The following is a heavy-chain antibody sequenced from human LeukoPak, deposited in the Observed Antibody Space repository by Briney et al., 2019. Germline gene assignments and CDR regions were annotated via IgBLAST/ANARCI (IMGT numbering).Heavy chain of an antibody. D-gene: IGHD5-12*01. CDR3: ARAGFRGYGGLLDN. CDR1: GFTFSDHF. V-gene: IGHV3-53*01. J-gene: IGHJ4*02. Sequence: GGSLRLSCAGSGFTFSDHFLAWVRQAPGKGLEWVSLIKIDHTTYYPDSVKGRFTISRDNSKSLVYLQMNSLRVEDTAVYYCARAGFRGYGGLLDNWGQGTLVTVSS. CDR2: IKIDHTT.